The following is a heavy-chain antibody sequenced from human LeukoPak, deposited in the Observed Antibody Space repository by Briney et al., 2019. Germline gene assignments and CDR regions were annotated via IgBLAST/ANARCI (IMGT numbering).Heavy chain of an antibody. J-gene: IGHJ4*02. CDR2: IYTSGST. D-gene: IGHD2/OR15-2a*01. CDR1: GGSISSGSYY. V-gene: IGHV4-61*02. Sequence: PSETLSLTCTVSGGSISSGSYYWSWIRQPAGKGLEWIGRIYTSGSTNYNPSLKSRVTISVDTSKNQFSLKLSSVTAADTAVYYCAREGGHFLRSFNWGQGTLVTVSS. CDR3: AREGGHFLRSFN.